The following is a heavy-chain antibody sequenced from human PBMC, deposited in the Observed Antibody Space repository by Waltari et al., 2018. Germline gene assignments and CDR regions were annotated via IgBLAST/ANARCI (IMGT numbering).Heavy chain of an antibody. CDR2: IYSGGNT. V-gene: IGHV3-53*01. CDR1: GLTVSRNY. D-gene: IGHD5-18*01. Sequence: EVQLVESGGGLIQPGGSLRLSCEASGLTVSRNYMRWVRQAPGKGLEWLSAIYSGGNTFDADSLKGRFNISIDNSKNTLYLQMNSLRVDDTAVYYCARDDSYGQFMRFDFWGQGTVVTVSS. CDR3: ARDDSYGQFMRFDF. J-gene: IGHJ4*02.